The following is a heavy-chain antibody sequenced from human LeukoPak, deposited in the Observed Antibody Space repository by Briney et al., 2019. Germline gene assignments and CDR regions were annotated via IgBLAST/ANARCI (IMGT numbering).Heavy chain of an antibody. CDR1: GGTFSSYT. D-gene: IGHD1-7*01. CDR3: ARGPVESNWNYEEG. V-gene: IGHV1-69*02. J-gene: IGHJ4*02. Sequence: SVKLSCKASGGTFSSYTISWVRQAPGQGLEWMGRIIPILGIANYAQKFQGRVTITADKSTSTAYMELSSLRSEDTAVYYCARGPVESNWNYEEGWGQGTLVTVSS. CDR2: IIPILGIA.